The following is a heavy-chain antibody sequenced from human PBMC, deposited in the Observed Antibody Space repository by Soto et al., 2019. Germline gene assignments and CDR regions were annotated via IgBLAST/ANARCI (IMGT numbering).Heavy chain of an antibody. Sequence: QLQLQESGPGLVKPSETLSLTCTVSGGSISSSSYYWGWIRQPPGKGLEWIGSIYYSGSTYYNPSLKSRVTISVDTSKNQFSLKLSSVTAADTAVYYCARHRGQGLYGMDVWGQGTTVTVSS. CDR2: IYYSGST. CDR3: ARHRGQGLYGMDV. J-gene: IGHJ6*02. CDR1: GGSISSSSYY. V-gene: IGHV4-39*01.